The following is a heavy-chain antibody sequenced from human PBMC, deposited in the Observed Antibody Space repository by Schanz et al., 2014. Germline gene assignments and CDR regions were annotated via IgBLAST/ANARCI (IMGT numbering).Heavy chain of an antibody. CDR3: TRDRGALINHNEALDL. Sequence: QAQLVESGGGVVQPGRSLRLSCAASGFTFRGHAMHWVRQAPGKGLEKVAAISTDGTNTYYAASVRGRFTISRDNSKNTVYLQMDSLRSEDTAVYYCTRDRGALINHNEALDLWGQGTMVSVSS. V-gene: IGHV3-30*04. D-gene: IGHD3-16*01. J-gene: IGHJ3*01. CDR2: ISTDGTNT. CDR1: GFTFRGHA.